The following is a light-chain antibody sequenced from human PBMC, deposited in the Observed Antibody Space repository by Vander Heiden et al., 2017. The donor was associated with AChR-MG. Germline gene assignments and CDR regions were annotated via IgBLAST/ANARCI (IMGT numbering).Light chain of an antibody. V-gene: IGLV1-44*01. CDR3: ATWDDSLTAYF. CDR1: RSIIGSNY. CDR2: SDA. J-gene: IGLJ1*01. Sequence: QSVLAQPPSASGTPGQRVTVSCSGSRSIIGSNYVSWFQQAPGRAPKLLIHSDAHRPSGVPDRFSGSRSGTSAALAITGIQSEDEAVYYCATWDDSLTAYFFGPGTTVTVL.